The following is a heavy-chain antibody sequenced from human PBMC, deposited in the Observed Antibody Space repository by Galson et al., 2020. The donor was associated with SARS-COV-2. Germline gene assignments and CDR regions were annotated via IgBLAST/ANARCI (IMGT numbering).Heavy chain of an antibody. Sequence: GGSLRLSCAASGFTFDDYGMSWVRQAPGKGLEWVSGINWNGGSTGYADSVKGRFTISRDNAKNSLYLQMNSLRAEDTALYYCARERWYYYGSGSRKWFDPWGQGTLVTVSS. CDR1: GFTFDDYG. D-gene: IGHD3-10*01. J-gene: IGHJ5*02. V-gene: IGHV3-20*04. CDR2: INWNGGST. CDR3: ARERWYYYGSGSRKWFDP.